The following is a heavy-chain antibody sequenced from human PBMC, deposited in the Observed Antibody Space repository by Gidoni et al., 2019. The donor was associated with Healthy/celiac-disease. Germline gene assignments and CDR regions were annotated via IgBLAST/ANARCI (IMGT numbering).Heavy chain of an antibody. V-gene: IGHV3-11*06. CDR3: AREGIVVVTASARNRNYLKAYGMDV. J-gene: IGHJ6*02. Sequence: QVQLVASGGGLVKPGGSLSLSCPASGFPFRDYSMTWTRPAPGKGLGWVSYISSSISYTNYADSVKGRFTISRDNAKNSLYLQMNSLRAEDTAVYYCAREGIVVVTASARNRNYLKAYGMDVWGQGTTVTVSS. CDR2: ISSSISYT. D-gene: IGHD2-21*02. CDR1: GFPFRDYS.